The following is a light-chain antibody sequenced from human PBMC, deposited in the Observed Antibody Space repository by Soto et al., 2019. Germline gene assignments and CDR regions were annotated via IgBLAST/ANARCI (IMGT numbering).Light chain of an antibody. Sequence: DIQMTQSPSTLSASVGDSVTITCRASQDIAIYLAWYQQKPGEAPKLLIYAASTLHGGVPSRFSGSGSGTDFALTITSLQAEDFATYYCQQLRSYPSTFGGGTKVDIK. CDR1: QDIAIY. J-gene: IGKJ4*01. CDR2: AAS. V-gene: IGKV1-9*01. CDR3: QQLRSYPST.